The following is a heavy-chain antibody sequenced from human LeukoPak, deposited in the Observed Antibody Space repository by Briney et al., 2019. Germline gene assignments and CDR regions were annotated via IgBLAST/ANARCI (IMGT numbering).Heavy chain of an antibody. CDR2: IYYSGST. J-gene: IGHJ4*02. CDR1: GGSISSSSYY. V-gene: IGHV4-39*01. CDR3: ARHRPWGYYFDY. D-gene: IGHD3-16*01. Sequence: SETLSLTCTVSGGSISSSSYYWGWIRQPPGKGLEWIGSIYYSGSTYYNPSLKSRVTISVDTSKNQFSLKLSSVTAADTAVYYCARHRPWGYYFDYWGQGTLVTVSS.